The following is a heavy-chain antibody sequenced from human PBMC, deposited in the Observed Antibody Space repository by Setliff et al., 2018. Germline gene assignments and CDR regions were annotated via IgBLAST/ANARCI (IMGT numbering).Heavy chain of an antibody. Sequence: SETLSLTCTVSGDSINTPTYHWGWVRQPPGKGLEWIGLIYYTGITYYNPSLESRVAVSLDASEKKFSLNLRSATTADTAVYYCARHFYPPDFFAHWGQGLLVTVSS. CDR2: IYYTGIT. CDR3: ARHFYPPDFFAH. D-gene: IGHD3-3*01. CDR1: GDSINTPTYH. J-gene: IGHJ4*02. V-gene: IGHV4-39*01.